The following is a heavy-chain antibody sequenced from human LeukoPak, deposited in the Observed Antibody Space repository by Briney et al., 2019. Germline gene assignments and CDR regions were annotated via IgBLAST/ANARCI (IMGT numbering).Heavy chain of an antibody. D-gene: IGHD5-12*01. CDR1: GGSISSGSYY. V-gene: IGHV4-61*02. CDR2: IYTSGST. Sequence: SQTLSLTCTVSGGSISSGSYYWSWIRQPAGKGLEWIGRIYTSGSTNYNPSLKSRVTISVDTSKNQFSLKLSSVTAADTAVYYCARFLGSGYDRGSFDPWGQGTLVTVSS. J-gene: IGHJ5*02. CDR3: ARFLGSGYDRGSFDP.